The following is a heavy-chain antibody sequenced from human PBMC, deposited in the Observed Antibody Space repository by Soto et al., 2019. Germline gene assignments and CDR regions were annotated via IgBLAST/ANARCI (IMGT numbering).Heavy chain of an antibody. CDR3: ARQRTSVVTQAYFDV. CDR1: SISSSSYY. J-gene: IGHJ4*02. D-gene: IGHD2-21*02. CDR2: IYYSGST. Sequence: SISSSSYYWGWIRQPPGKGLEWIGSIYYSGSTYNNPSLRSRVSMSIDTSKDQFSLKLKSVTAADTALYFCARQRTSVVTQAYFDVWGPGFLVTGS. V-gene: IGHV4-39*01.